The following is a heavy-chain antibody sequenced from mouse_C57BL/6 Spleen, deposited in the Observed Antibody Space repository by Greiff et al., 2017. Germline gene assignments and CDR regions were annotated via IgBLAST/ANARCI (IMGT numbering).Heavy chain of an antibody. CDR3: ARGLYDYDRAYYFDY. D-gene: IGHD2-4*01. J-gene: IGHJ2*01. CDR1: GYAFSSYW. CDR2: IYPGDGDT. V-gene: IGHV1-80*01. Sequence: VQLQQSGAELVKPGASVKISCKASGYAFSSYWMNWVKQRPGKGLEWIGQIYPGDGDTNYNGKFKGKATLTADKSSSTAYMQLSSLTSEDSAVYFCARGLYDYDRAYYFDYWGQGTTLTVSS.